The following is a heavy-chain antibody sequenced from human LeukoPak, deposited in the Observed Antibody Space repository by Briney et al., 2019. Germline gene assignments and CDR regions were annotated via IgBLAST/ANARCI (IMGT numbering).Heavy chain of an antibody. CDR3: ARGRVGFDY. J-gene: IGHJ4*02. CDR2: MRPSSGNT. V-gene: IGHV1-8*01. Sequence: GASVKVSCKASGYTFTNNDINWVRQAPGQGLEWMGWMRPSSGNTEFAQKFQGRVTMTRDTSISTAYMELTSLTSNDTALYYCARGRVGFDYWGQGTVVTVSS. CDR1: GYTFTNND. D-gene: IGHD1-26*01.